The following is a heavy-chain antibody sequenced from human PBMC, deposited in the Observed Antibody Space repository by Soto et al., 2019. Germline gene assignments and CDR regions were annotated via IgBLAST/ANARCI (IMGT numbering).Heavy chain of an antibody. D-gene: IGHD3-10*01. V-gene: IGHV3-23*01. CDR3: AKSYGRVAFAW. CDR2: MKATDGTK. Sequence: EVQLLESGGGLVQPGGSLRLSCAASGFTFNLLALTWVRQAPGKGLEWVSTMKATDGTKYYADSVKGRFTISRDSSTNTMYVEMNSLRVYDTAVYYCAKSYGRVAFAWWGHGTVVTVSS. CDR1: GFTFNLLA. J-gene: IGHJ4*01.